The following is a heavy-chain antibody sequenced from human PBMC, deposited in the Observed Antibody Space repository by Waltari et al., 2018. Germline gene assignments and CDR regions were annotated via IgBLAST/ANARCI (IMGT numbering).Heavy chain of an antibody. CDR2: IYPGESDT. V-gene: IGHV5-51*01. J-gene: IGHJ4*02. Sequence: EVQLVQSGAEVKKPGESLKISCEASGYTFSTYWIAWVRQMPGKGLEWMGIIYPGESDTIYSPSFQGHVTISVDKSSNTASLQWSSLKASDTAIYYCARLGNTLSTVTRAFDFWGQGTLVSVSS. CDR1: GYTFSTYW. D-gene: IGHD4-17*01. CDR3: ARLGNTLSTVTRAFDF.